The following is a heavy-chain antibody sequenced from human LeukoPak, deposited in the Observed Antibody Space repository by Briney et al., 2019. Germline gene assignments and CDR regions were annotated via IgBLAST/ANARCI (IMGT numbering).Heavy chain of an antibody. D-gene: IGHD3-22*01. V-gene: IGHV5-51*01. CDR1: GYRFTTYW. J-gene: IGHJ4*02. Sequence: GESLKISCKTSGYRFTTYWIVWVRQMPGKGLEWMGIVYPGDSDIRYGPSFQGQVTISADKSINTAYLQWSSLKASDTAMYYCARQSGDSSGYYFDYWGQGTLVTVSS. CDR2: VYPGDSDI. CDR3: ARQSGDSSGYYFDY.